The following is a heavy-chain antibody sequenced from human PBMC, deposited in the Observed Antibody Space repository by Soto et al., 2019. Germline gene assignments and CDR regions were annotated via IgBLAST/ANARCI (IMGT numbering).Heavy chain of an antibody. J-gene: IGHJ4*02. Sequence: QVQLQESGPGLVKPSQTLSLTCTVSGGSITSSGYYWSWIRQHPGEGLEWIGFTSNSGSTSYNPAIKSRVTILVGTSSNQFSLNLKSVTAADTAVYYCARGGGSTKVDYWGQGTLVTVSP. V-gene: IGHV4-31*03. CDR3: ARGGGSTKVDY. CDR1: GGSITSSGYY. CDR2: TSNSGST. D-gene: IGHD2-2*01.